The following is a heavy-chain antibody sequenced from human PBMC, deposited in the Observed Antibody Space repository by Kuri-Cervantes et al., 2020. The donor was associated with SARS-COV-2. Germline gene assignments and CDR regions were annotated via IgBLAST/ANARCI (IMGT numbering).Heavy chain of an antibody. Sequence: GGSLRLSCAASGFTFSAYAMIWVRQAPGKGLEWVSCLSRSGRSTYYADSVKGRFTISRDNSKNTLYLQMDSLGAEDTAIYYCAKDPPGGVTTGGRAFDIWDQGTMVTVSS. D-gene: IGHD4-17*01. CDR2: LSRSGRST. CDR1: GFTFSAYA. CDR3: AKDPPGGVTTGGRAFDI. V-gene: IGHV3-23*01. J-gene: IGHJ3*02.